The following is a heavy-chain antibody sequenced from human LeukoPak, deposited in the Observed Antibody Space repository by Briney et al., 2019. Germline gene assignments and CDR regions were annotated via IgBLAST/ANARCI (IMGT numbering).Heavy chain of an antibody. J-gene: IGHJ3*02. CDR2: IIPIFGTA. D-gene: IGHD3-22*01. V-gene: IGHV1-69*05. Sequence: GASVKVSCKASGGTFSRNAISWVRQAPGQGLEWMGGIIPIFGTANYAENFQGRVTITTDESTSTAYMELSSLRSEDTAVYYCATYEPTNNYDRSGYGNAFDIWGQGTMVTVSS. CDR3: ATYEPTNNYDRSGYGNAFDI. CDR1: GGTFSRNA.